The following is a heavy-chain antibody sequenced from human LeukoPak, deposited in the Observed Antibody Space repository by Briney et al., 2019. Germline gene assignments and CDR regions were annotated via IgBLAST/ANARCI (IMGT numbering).Heavy chain of an antibody. CDR1: GFTFSSYW. CDR3: ARGKYYYDSSGVGAFDI. V-gene: IGHV3-74*01. Sequence: GGSLRLSCAASGFTFSSYWMHWVRQAPGKGLVWVSRINSDGSSTSYADSVKGRSTISRDNAKNTLYLQMNSLRAEDTAVYYCARGKYYYDSSGVGAFDIWGQGTMVTVSS. CDR2: INSDGSST. J-gene: IGHJ3*02. D-gene: IGHD3-22*01.